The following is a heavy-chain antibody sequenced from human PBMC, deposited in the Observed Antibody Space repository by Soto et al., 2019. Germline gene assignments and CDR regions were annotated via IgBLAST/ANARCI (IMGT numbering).Heavy chain of an antibody. V-gene: IGHV3-33*01. CDR2: IWYDGSNK. CDR1: GFTFSSYG. Sequence: QVQLVESGGGVVQPGRSLRLSRAASGFTFSSYGMHWVRQAPGKGLEWVAVIWYDGSNKYYADSVKGRFTISRDNSKNTLYLQMNSLRAEDTAVYYCARDSKINVLLWFGDSANDAFDIWGQGTMVTVSS. CDR3: ARDSKINVLLWFGDSANDAFDI. D-gene: IGHD3-10*01. J-gene: IGHJ3*02.